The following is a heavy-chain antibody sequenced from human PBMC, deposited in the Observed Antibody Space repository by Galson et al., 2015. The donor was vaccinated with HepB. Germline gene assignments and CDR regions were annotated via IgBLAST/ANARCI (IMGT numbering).Heavy chain of an antibody. CDR3: TTLQMAGPDY. V-gene: IGHV3-74*01. J-gene: IGHJ4*02. CDR2: IKTDESG. D-gene: IGHD1-1*01. CDR1: GFSFSTYW. Sequence: SLRLSCAASGFSFSTYWMHWVRQAPGEGLVWVPTIKTDESGLYADSVKGRYTISRDNANNILYLQMNSLRAEDAAVYYCTTLQMAGPDYWGQGTLVTVSS.